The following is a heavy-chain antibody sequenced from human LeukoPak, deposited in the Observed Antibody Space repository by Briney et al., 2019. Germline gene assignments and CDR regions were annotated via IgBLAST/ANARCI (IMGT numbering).Heavy chain of an antibody. CDR3: ARDSQTRSAFEM. Sequence: GGSLRLSCAASGFTVSSNYMSWVRQAPGKGLEWVSVIYSGGNTYYADSVKDRFIISRDNSKNTLYLHMNSLRAEDTAVYYCARDSQTRSAFEMWGQGTMVTVSS. CDR2: IYSGGNT. V-gene: IGHV3-66*01. D-gene: IGHD1-14*01. CDR1: GFTVSSNY. J-gene: IGHJ3*02.